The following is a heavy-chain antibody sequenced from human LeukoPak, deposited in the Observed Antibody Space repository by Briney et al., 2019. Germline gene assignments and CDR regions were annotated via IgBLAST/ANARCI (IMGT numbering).Heavy chain of an antibody. CDR3: AKAPRYCSSTSCYYYNAMDV. Sequence: PGGSLRLSCAASGFTFSDYALNWVRRAPGKGLEWVSGISGSGGTTYYADSVKGRFTISRDNSKNTLYLQMNSLRVEDAAVYYCAKAPRYCSSTSCYYYNAMDVWGQGTTVTVSS. D-gene: IGHD2-2*01. J-gene: IGHJ6*02. CDR2: ISGSGGTT. CDR1: GFTFSDYA. V-gene: IGHV3-23*01.